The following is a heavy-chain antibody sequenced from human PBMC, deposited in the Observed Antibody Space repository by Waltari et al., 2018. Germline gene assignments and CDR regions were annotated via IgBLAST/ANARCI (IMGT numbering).Heavy chain of an antibody. D-gene: IGHD6-19*01. CDR2: IYAGDSDT. CDR3: AGEKGFSSGNFDY. CDR1: GYSFTTYW. J-gene: IGHJ4*02. V-gene: IGHV5-51*01. Sequence: EVQLVQSGAEVKKPGESLKISCKGSGYSFTTYWIGWVRQMPGKGLEWMGFIYAGDSDTRYSPSFQGQVTISVDKSINTAYLQWSTLKASDTAMYFCAGEKGFSSGNFDYWGQGTLVTVSS.